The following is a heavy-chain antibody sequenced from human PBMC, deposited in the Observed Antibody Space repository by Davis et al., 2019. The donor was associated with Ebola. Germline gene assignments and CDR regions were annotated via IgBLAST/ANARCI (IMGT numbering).Heavy chain of an antibody. CDR2: TYYDGST. Sequence: SETLSLTCSVSDDSISSSNYFWGWIRQSPGRGLEWIGSTYYDGSTYYNPSLKSRLTMSVETSKNQLSLKLSSVTAADTAVYYCARLDRGELLLAFDIWGQGTMVTVSS. J-gene: IGHJ3*02. CDR1: DDSISSSNYF. CDR3: ARLDRGELLLAFDI. V-gene: IGHV4-39*01. D-gene: IGHD1-26*01.